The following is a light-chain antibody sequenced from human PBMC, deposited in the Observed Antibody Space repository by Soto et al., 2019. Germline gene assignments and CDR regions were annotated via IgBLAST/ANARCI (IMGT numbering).Light chain of an antibody. V-gene: IGKV3-20*01. J-gene: IGKJ4*01. CDR3: QQYADSSPT. CDR2: GAS. Sequence: IVLTQSPGTLSLSPGESATLSCRASHNVTGRFLAWYHHKPGQSPRLLLYGASNRATGIPERFSGDGSGTDFTLTITRLEPDDFAIYFCQQYADSSPTFGGGTKVDIK. CDR1: HNVTGRF.